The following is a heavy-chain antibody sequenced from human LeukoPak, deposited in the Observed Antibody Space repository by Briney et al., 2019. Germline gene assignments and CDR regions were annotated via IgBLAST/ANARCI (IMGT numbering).Heavy chain of an antibody. Sequence: PSETLSLTCTVSGVSISSSSYYWGWLRQPPGKGLEWIVSIYYSGSTYYNPSLKSRVTISVDTSKNQFSLKLISVTAADTAVYYCARHSLAAAPADFDYWGKGTLVTVSS. V-gene: IGHV4-39*01. CDR2: IYYSGST. D-gene: IGHD6-13*01. J-gene: IGHJ4*02. CDR3: ARHSLAAAPADFDY. CDR1: GVSISSSSYY.